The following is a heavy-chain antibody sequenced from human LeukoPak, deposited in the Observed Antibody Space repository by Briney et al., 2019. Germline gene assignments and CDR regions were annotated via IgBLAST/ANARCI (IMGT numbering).Heavy chain of an antibody. D-gene: IGHD1-26*01. CDR2: ISYDGSNK. CDR3: AKDGLGSGIYYFGPHY. CDR1: GFTFSSYA. V-gene: IGHV3-30*04. Sequence: GGSLRLSCAASGFTFSSYAMHWVRQAPGKGLEWVAVISYDGSNKYYADSVKGRFTISRDNSKNTLYLQMNSLRAEDTAVYYCAKDGLGSGIYYFGPHYWGQGTLVTVSS. J-gene: IGHJ4*02.